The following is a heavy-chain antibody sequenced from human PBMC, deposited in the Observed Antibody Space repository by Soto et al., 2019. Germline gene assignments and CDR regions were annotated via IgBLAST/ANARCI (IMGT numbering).Heavy chain of an antibody. Sequence: EVQLVESGGGLVKPGESLRLVCAASGFSVNDAWMNWVRQAPGEGLEWVGRIQSQADGGTTDYAASMKGRFIISRDDSQNSLFLQINSLETEDTGIYFCTTFYGSNYWGQGTLVTVSS. V-gene: IGHV3-15*07. D-gene: IGHD4-17*01. J-gene: IGHJ4*02. CDR1: GFSVNDAW. CDR3: TTFYGSNY. CDR2: IQSQADGGTT.